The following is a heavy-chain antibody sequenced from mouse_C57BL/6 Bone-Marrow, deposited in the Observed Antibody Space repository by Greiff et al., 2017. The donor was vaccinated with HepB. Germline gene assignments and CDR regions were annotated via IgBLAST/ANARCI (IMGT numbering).Heavy chain of an antibody. J-gene: IGHJ3*01. CDR3: AKNYVGWFAY. Sequence: VHLVESGAELASPGASVKLSCKASGYTFTSYGISWVKQRTGQGLEWIGEIYPRSGNTYYNEKFKGKATLTADKSSSTAYMELRSLTSEDSAVYFCAKNYVGWFAYWGQGTLVTVSA. V-gene: IGHV1-81*01. CDR1: GYTFTSYG. CDR2: IYPRSGNT. D-gene: IGHD1-1*01.